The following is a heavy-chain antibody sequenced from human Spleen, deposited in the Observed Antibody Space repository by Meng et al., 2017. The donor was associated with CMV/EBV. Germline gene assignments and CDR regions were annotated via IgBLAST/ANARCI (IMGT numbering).Heavy chain of an antibody. CDR3: ARAPLYCSSTSCYEGWFDP. CDR1: GGSIRSYY. D-gene: IGHD2-2*01. CDR2: IYYSVST. J-gene: IGHJ5*02. Sequence: GSLRLSCTVSGGSIRSYYWSWIRQHPEKGLEWIGYIYYSVSTNYNPSLKSRVTISVDTSKNQFSLKLSSVTAADTAVYYCARAPLYCSSTSCYEGWFDPWGQGTLVTVSS. V-gene: IGHV4-59*01.